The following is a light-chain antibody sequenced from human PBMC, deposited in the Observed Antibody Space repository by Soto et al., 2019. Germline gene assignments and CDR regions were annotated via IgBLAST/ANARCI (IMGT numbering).Light chain of an antibody. Sequence: DIVLTQSPATLSLSPGERATLSCRASPSVTNFLAWYQQKPGQAPRLLIYGAFNRATGVPARFSGSGSGTDFTLTISSLEPEDSAIYYCQQRNIWPPVTFGQGTRLEI. J-gene: IGKJ5*01. CDR3: QQRNIWPPVT. CDR1: PSVTNF. CDR2: GAF. V-gene: IGKV3-11*01.